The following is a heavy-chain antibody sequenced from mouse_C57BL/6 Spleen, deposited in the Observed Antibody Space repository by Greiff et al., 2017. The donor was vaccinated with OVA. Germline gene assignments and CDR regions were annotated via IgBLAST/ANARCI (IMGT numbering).Heavy chain of an antibody. CDR1: GYTFTDHT. V-gene: IGHV1-78*01. D-gene: IGHD2-4*01. J-gene: IGHJ2*01. CDR2: IYPRDGST. Sequence: VQLQQSDAELVKPGASVTISCKVSGYTFTDHTIHWMKQRPEQGLEWIGYIYPRDGSTKYNEKFKGKATLTADKSSSTAYMQLTSLTSEDSAVDVCASDYEYDGLDYWGQGTTLTVSS. CDR3: ASDYEYDGLDY.